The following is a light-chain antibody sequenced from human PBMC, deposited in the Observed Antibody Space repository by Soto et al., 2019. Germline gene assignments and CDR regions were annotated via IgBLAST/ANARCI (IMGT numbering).Light chain of an antibody. CDR3: SSLTTSTTYV. V-gene: IGLV2-14*03. CDR1: SSDVGGYNY. Sequence: QSVLTQPASVSGSPGQSITISCTGTSSDVGGYNYVSWYQQHPGKAPKLPIYDVRSRPSGVSNRFSGSKSGNTASLTISGLQAEDEADYYCSSLTTSTTYVFGTGTKVT. J-gene: IGLJ1*01. CDR2: DVR.